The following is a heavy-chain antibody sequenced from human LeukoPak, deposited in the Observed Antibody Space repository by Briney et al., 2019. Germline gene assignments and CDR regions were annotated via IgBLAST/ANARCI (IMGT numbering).Heavy chain of an antibody. CDR2: IYYSGST. Sequence: SETLSLTCTVSGGSISSSSYYWGWIRQPPVKGLEWIGSIYYSGSTYYNPSLKSRVTISVDTSKNQFSLKLSSVTAADTAVYYCARHYKSSHYYMDVWGKGTTVTVSS. V-gene: IGHV4-39*01. D-gene: IGHD1-1*01. CDR3: ARHYKSSHYYMDV. J-gene: IGHJ6*03. CDR1: GGSISSSSYY.